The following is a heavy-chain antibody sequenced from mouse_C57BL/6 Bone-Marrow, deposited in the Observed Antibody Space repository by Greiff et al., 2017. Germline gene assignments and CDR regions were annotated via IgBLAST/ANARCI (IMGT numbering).Heavy chain of an antibody. CDR2: IYPRSGDT. CDR3: ARRDDYDMDY. CDR1: GYTFTSYG. Sequence: VQLQQSGAELARPGASVKLSCKASGYTFTSYGISWVKQRTGQGLEWIGEIYPRSGDTYYNEKFKGKATLTADKSSSTAYVELSSLTSDDSAVYFCARRDDYDMDYWGQGTSVTVSS. J-gene: IGHJ4*01. V-gene: IGHV1-81*01.